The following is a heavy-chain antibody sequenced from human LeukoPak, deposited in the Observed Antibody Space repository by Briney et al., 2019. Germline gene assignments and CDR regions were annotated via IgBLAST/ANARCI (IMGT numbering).Heavy chain of an antibody. Sequence: ASVKVSCKASGYTFTGYYMHWVRQAPGQGLEWMGWINPNSGGTNYAQKFQGRVTMTRDTSISTAYMELSRLRSDDTAVYYCARLRDGNNLGLYNYYMDVWGKGTTVTISS. J-gene: IGHJ6*03. D-gene: IGHD5-24*01. CDR3: ARLRDGNNLGLYNYYMDV. V-gene: IGHV1-2*02. CDR2: INPNSGGT. CDR1: GYTFTGYY.